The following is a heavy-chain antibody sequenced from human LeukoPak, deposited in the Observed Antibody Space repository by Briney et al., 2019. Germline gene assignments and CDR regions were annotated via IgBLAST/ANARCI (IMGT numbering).Heavy chain of an antibody. J-gene: IGHJ6*03. Sequence: ASVKVSCKASGYTFTSYDINWVRQATGQGLEWMGWMNPNSGNTGYAQKFQGRVTMTRNTSISTAYMELSSLRSEDTAVYYCARGLDDSSGYYPFYYYYYYMDVWGQGTTVTVSS. CDR2: MNPNSGNT. CDR3: ARGLDDSSGYYPFYYYYYYMDV. D-gene: IGHD3-22*01. V-gene: IGHV1-8*01. CDR1: GYTFTSYD.